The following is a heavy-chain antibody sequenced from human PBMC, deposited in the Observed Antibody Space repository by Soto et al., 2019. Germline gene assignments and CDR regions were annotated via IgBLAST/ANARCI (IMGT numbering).Heavy chain of an antibody. V-gene: IGHV1-69*13. J-gene: IGHJ6*02. Sequence: ASVKVSCKASGGTFSSYAISWVRQAPGQGLEWMGGIIPIFGTANYAQKFQGRVTITADESTSTAYMELSSLRSEDTAVYYCARLPLSFQHSRYYYYYGMDVWGQGTTVTVSS. CDR2: IIPIFGTA. CDR3: ARLPLSFQHSRYYYYYGMDV. D-gene: IGHD6-13*01. CDR1: GGTFSSYA.